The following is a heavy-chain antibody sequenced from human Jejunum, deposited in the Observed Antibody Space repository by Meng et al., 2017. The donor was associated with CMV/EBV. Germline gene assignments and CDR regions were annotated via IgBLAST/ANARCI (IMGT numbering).Heavy chain of an antibody. CDR3: ARDRASGSEFDC. CDR2: ISYSGST. CDR1: GGSISSYY. D-gene: IGHD1-26*01. V-gene: IGHV4-59*01. Sequence: TVSGGSISSYYWSWIRQPPGKGLEWIGYISYSGSTNYNPSLKSRVTISVDTSKNQFSLKLASVTAADTGVYYCARDRASGSEFDCRGQGTLVTVSS. J-gene: IGHJ4*02.